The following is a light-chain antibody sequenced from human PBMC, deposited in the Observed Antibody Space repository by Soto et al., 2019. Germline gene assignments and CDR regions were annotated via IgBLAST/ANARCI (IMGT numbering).Light chain of an antibody. CDR1: QSVRSY. J-gene: IGKJ2*01. V-gene: IGKV3-11*01. CDR3: QQYGDSPYT. Sequence: EIVLTQSPATLSLSPGERATLSCRASQSVRSYLAWYQQKPGQAPRLLIYDTSNRATGIPARFSGSGSGTDFTLTISSLESEDFAVYYCQQYGDSPYTFGQGTKLEIK. CDR2: DTS.